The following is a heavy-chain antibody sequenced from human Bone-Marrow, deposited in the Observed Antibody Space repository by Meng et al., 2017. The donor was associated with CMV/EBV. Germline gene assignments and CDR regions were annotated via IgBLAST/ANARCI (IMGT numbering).Heavy chain of an antibody. J-gene: IGHJ6*02. D-gene: IGHD2-21*01. CDR3: ARGIAPYYYYYYGMDV. V-gene: IGHV3-23*03. CDR2: IYSGGSST. Sequence: GESLKISCAASGFTFSSYAMSWVRQAPGKGLEWVSVIYSGGSSTYYADSVKGRFTISRDNSKNTLYLQMNSLRAEDTAVYYCARGIAPYYYYYYGMDVWGQGTTVTVSS. CDR1: GFTFSSYA.